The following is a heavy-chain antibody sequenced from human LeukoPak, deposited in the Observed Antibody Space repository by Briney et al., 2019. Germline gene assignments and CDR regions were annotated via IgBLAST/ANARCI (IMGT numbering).Heavy chain of an antibody. CDR2: ISGSGGST. J-gene: IGHJ4*02. Sequence: GGSLRLSCAASGFTFSSYAMSWVRQAPGKGLEWVSAISGSGGSTHYADSVKGRFTISRDNSKNTLYLQMDSLRAEDTAVYYCAKSPESNSPPWDYWGQGTLVTVSS. V-gene: IGHV3-23*01. CDR1: GFTFSSYA. CDR3: AKSPESNSPPWDY. D-gene: IGHD4-23*01.